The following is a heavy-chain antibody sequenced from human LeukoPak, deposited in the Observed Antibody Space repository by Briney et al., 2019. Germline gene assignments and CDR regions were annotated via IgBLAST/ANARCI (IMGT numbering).Heavy chain of an antibody. CDR3: ARRAPYGASFDY. J-gene: IGHJ4*02. D-gene: IGHD4-17*01. CDR2: IYYSGST. V-gene: IGHV4-59*08. Sequence: SSETLSLTCTVSGGSISSYYWSWIRQPPGKGLEWIGYIYYSGSTNYNPSLKSRVTISVDTSKNQFSLKLSSVTAADTAVYYCARRAPYGASFDYWGQGTLVTVSS. CDR1: GGSISSYY.